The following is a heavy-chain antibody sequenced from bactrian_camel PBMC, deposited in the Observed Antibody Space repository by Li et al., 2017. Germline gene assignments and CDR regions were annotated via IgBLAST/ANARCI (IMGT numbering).Heavy chain of an antibody. CDR1: DNTVRRRC. CDR2: MYSNMYTSHVPA. V-gene: IGHV3-2*01. Sequence: HVQLVESGGGSVQTGGSLRLSCAASDNTVRRRCWGWFRQAPGKEREGVATMYSNMYTSHVPAYYSDSVKGRFTISHDNAENTLYLQMDSLKPEDTAMYYCA.